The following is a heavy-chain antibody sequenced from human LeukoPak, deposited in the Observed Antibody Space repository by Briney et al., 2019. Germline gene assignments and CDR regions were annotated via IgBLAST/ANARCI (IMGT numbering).Heavy chain of an antibody. D-gene: IGHD4-23*01. CDR1: GGSISSGDHY. Sequence: SQTLSLTCTVSGGSISSGDHYWSWIRQPPGKGLEWIGYIYYSGSTYYNPSLKSRVAISVDTSKKQFSLKLSSVTAADTAVYYCAREGGYGGHSVLDYWGQGTLVTVSS. J-gene: IGHJ4*02. CDR3: AREGGYGGHSVLDY. V-gene: IGHV4-30-4*08. CDR2: IYYSGST.